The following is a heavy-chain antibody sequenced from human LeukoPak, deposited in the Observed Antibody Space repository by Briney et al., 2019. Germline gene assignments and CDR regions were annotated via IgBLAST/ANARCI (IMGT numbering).Heavy chain of an antibody. Sequence: SETLSLTCTVSGGSISSSSYYWGRIRQPPGKGLEWIGYIYYSGSTNYNPSLKSRVTMSVDTSKNQFSLKLSSVTAADTAVYYCARDELQWLPPYYYYYGMDVWGQGTTVTVSS. D-gene: IGHD6-19*01. CDR1: GGSISSSSYY. CDR3: ARDELQWLPPYYYYYGMDV. J-gene: IGHJ6*02. V-gene: IGHV4-61*01. CDR2: IYYSGST.